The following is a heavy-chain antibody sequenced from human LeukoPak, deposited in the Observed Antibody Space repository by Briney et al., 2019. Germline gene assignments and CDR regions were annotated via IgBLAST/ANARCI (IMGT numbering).Heavy chain of an antibody. CDR2: IYYSGST. Sequence: KSSETLSLTCTVSGGSISSGSFYWDWIRQPPGRGLEWIGSIYYSGSTYYSPSLKSRVTISGDTSKNQFSLKLSSVTAADTAVYYCARAYYYDSSGYYFEGFDPWGQGTLVTVSS. CDR3: ARAYYYDSSGYYFEGFDP. V-gene: IGHV4-39*01. D-gene: IGHD3-22*01. CDR1: GGSISSGSFY. J-gene: IGHJ5*02.